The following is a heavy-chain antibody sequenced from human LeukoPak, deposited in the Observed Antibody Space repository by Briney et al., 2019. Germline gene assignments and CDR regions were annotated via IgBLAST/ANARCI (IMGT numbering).Heavy chain of an antibody. CDR3: ASYGYSYVFDY. Sequence: SDTLSLTCTVSGGSISSYYWSWIRQPPGKGLEWIGYIYYSGSTNYNPSLKSRVTISVDTSKNQFSLKLSSVTAADTAVYYCASYGYSYVFDYWGQGTLVTVSS. V-gene: IGHV4-59*08. CDR1: GGSISSYY. D-gene: IGHD5-18*01. J-gene: IGHJ4*02. CDR2: IYYSGST.